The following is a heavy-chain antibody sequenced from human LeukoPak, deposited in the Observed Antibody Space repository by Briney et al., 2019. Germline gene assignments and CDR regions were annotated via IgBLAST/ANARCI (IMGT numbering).Heavy chain of an antibody. CDR1: GGSIRSYY. V-gene: IGHV4-59*13. Sequence: AGLRCSTCTVPGGSIRSYYWSWIGQPPGKGLEWMGYIYYGGRTNYNPSLKSRVTTSVDTSTNQFSLKLSSVTAADTAVYYCARAGAYYDILTGYQTLTYYYGRDVGGQGTTVPVSS. CDR2: IYYGGRT. J-gene: IGHJ6*02. D-gene: IGHD3-9*01. CDR3: ARAGAYYDILTGYQTLTYYYGRDV.